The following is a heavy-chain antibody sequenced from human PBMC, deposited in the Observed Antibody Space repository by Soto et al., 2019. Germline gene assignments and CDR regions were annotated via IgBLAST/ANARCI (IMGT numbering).Heavy chain of an antibody. Sequence: LSLTCAVYGGSFSGYYWSWIRQPPGKGLEWIGEINHSGSANYNPSLKSRVTISVDTSKNQFSLKLSSVTAADTAVYYCARGMYGPPVDYWGQGTLVTVSS. V-gene: IGHV4-34*01. CDR2: INHSGSA. CDR3: ARGMYGPPVDY. CDR1: GGSFSGYY. J-gene: IGHJ4*02. D-gene: IGHD2-8*01.